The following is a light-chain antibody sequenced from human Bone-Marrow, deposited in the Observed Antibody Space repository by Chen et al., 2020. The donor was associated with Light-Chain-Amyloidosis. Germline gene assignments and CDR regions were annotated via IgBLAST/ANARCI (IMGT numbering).Light chain of an antibody. CDR3: SSYTITNTLV. J-gene: IGLJ1*01. V-gene: IGLV2-14*01. CDR2: EVT. Sequence: QSALTQPASVSGSPGQSITISCTGTSSDVGGDNHFSWYQQHPDKAPKLMIYEVTHRPSWVPGCFSGSKSNNTASRTISGLQTEEEADYFCSSYTITNTLVVGGGTRVTVL. CDR1: SSDVGGDNH.